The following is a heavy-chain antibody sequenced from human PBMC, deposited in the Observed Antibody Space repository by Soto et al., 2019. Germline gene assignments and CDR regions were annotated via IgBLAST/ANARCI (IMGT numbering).Heavy chain of an antibody. CDR2: MDPNSGVS. V-gene: IGHV1-8*01. Sequence: QVQLVQSGAEVKKPGASVRVSCKASGYTFTSHDITWVRQAPGQGLEAMGWMDPNSGVSGYAQRFQGRVTMTRNTSITTAHRELSSLTSEDTAVYYCARTRKCDFWRQGLDVWGQGTTVTVAS. D-gene: IGHD3-3*01. CDR1: GYTFTSHD. CDR3: ARTRKCDFWRQGLDV. J-gene: IGHJ6*02.